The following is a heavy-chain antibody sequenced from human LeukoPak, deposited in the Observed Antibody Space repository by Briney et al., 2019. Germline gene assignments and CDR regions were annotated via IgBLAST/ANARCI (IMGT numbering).Heavy chain of an antibody. Sequence: PGGSLRLSCAASGFTFSSYSMNWVRQAPGKGLEWVSYISSSSSTIYYADSVKGRFTISRDNAKNSLYLQMNSLRAEDTAVYYCSSYDFWSGYSDYYFDYWGQGTLVTVSS. J-gene: IGHJ4*02. D-gene: IGHD3-3*01. V-gene: IGHV3-48*01. CDR1: GFTFSSYS. CDR2: ISSSSSTI. CDR3: SSYDFWSGYSDYYFDY.